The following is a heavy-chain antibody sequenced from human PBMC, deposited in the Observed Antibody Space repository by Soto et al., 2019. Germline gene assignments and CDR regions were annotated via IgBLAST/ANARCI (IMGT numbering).Heavy chain of an antibody. J-gene: IGHJ4*02. D-gene: IGHD4-17*01. V-gene: IGHV4-31*03. CDR2: INYRGNT. Sequence: QVQLQESGPGLVKPSQTLSLTCTVSGGSISSSGYYWSWIRQHPGKGLEWIGYINYRGNTYYNPSLKSRVSISVDTSNNQFSLKLNSVTAAYTAVYYCAREKGGDYGDHWGQGTLVTVSS. CDR3: AREKGGDYGDH. CDR1: GGSISSSGYY.